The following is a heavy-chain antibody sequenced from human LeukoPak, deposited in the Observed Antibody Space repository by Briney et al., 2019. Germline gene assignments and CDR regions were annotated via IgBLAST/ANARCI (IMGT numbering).Heavy chain of an antibody. Sequence: GGSLRLPCAVSGFSFSDDYMSWIRQAPGQGLEWVSYISSSSSYTNYADSVKGRFTISRDNAKNSLYLQMKSLRAEDTAVYYCARNPDGDYDYWGQGALVTVSS. J-gene: IGHJ4*02. CDR2: ISSSSSYT. CDR3: ARNPDGDYDY. CDR1: GFSFSDDY. V-gene: IGHV3-11*03. D-gene: IGHD2-8*01.